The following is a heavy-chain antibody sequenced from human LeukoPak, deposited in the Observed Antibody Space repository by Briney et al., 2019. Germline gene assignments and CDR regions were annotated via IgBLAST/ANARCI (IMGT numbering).Heavy chain of an antibody. CDR2: ISGSGGST. J-gene: IGHJ4*02. V-gene: IGHV3-23*01. CDR3: AKVLGLRSFDY. D-gene: IGHD4-17*01. Sequence: SGGSLRLSCAASGFTFSSYAMSWVRQAPGKGLKWVSAISGSGGSTYYADSMKGRFTISRDNSKNTLYLQMNSLRAEDTAVYYCAKVLGLRSFDYWGQGTLVTVSS. CDR1: GFTFSSYA.